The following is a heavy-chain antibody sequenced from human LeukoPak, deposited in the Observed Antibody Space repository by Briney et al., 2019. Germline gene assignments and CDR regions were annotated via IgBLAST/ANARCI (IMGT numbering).Heavy chain of an antibody. Sequence: GGSLRLSCAASGFTFSSYAMSWVRQAPGKGLEWVSAISGSGGSTYYADSVKGRFTISRDNSKNTLYLQMNSLRAEDTAVYYCAYDSVLMEYAISPHYWGQGTLVTVSS. V-gene: IGHV3-23*01. CDR3: AYDSVLMEYAISPHY. CDR2: ISGSGGST. J-gene: IGHJ4*02. D-gene: IGHD2-8*01. CDR1: GFTFSSYA.